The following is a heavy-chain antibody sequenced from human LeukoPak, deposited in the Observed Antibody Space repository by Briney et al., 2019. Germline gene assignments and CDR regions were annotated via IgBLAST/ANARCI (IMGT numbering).Heavy chain of an antibody. Sequence: GGSLRLPCAASGFTFSSYCMNWVRQPPGKGLEWVSYISSSRSTIYYAVSVKGPFAISRDNAKNSLYLQMNSLRAEDTAVYYCARDSPQRYCSSTSCSPNWFDPWGQGTLVTVSS. CDR3: ARDSPQRYCSSTSCSPNWFDP. V-gene: IGHV3-48*04. CDR1: GFTFSSYC. CDR2: ISSSRSTI. J-gene: IGHJ5*02. D-gene: IGHD2-2*01.